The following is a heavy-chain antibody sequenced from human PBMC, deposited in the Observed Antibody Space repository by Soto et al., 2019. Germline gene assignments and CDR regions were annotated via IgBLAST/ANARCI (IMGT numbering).Heavy chain of an antibody. CDR2: MYYSGIS. V-gene: IGHV4-59*01. D-gene: IGHD1-20*01. J-gene: IGHJ4*02. CDR3: ARGRHNWNHQFDY. CDR1: GGSISSYY. Sequence: PSETLSVTCTVSGGSISSYYWSWIRQPPGKGLEWIGYMYYSGISNYNPSLKSRVTILLDTPKNQFSLKLSSVTAEDTAVYYCARGRHNWNHQFDYWGQGTLVTVSS.